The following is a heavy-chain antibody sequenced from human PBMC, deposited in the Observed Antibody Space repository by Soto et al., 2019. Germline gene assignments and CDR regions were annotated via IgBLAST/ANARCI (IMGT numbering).Heavy chain of an antibody. J-gene: IGHJ4*02. CDR2: ISGSGGST. V-gene: IGHV3-23*01. CDR1: GFTFSSYA. D-gene: IGHD3-22*01. Sequence: GGSLRVSCAASGFTFSSYAMSWVRQAPGKGLEWVSAISGSGGSTYYADSVKGRFTISRDNSKNTLYLQMNSLRAEDTAVYYCAKDGGTMIVVTSYYFVYWGQGTLVTVSS. CDR3: AKDGGTMIVVTSYYFVY.